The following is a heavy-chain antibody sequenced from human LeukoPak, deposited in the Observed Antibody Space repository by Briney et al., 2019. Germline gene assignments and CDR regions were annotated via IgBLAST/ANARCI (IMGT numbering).Heavy chain of an antibody. D-gene: IGHD3-16*01. Sequence: GASLRLSCAASGFTFSNYAMTWVRQAPGKGLEGVSDISGSGGTTYYADSVKGRFTISRDNSKNTLYLQMNSLTAEDTAVYYCAKTLWGGFDYWGQGILVTVSS. CDR3: AKTLWGGFDY. V-gene: IGHV3-23*01. CDR2: ISGSGGTT. CDR1: GFTFSNYA. J-gene: IGHJ4*02.